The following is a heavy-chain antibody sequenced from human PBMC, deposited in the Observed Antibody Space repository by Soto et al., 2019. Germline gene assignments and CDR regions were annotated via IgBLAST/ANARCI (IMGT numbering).Heavy chain of an antibody. Sequence: GGSLRLSCAASGFTFSSYSMNWVRQAPGKGLEWVSSIDSSSNYIYYADSVKGRFTISRDNAKNSLYLQMNSLRAEDTAVYYCARDPYLLPTTGTGYWYFDLWGRGTLVTVSS. CDR1: GFTFSSYS. CDR3: ARDPYLLPTTGTGYWYFDL. CDR2: IDSSSNYI. J-gene: IGHJ2*01. D-gene: IGHD1-1*01. V-gene: IGHV3-21*01.